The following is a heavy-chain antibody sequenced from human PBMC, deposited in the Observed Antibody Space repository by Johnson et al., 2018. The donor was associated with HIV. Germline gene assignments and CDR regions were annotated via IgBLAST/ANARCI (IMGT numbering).Heavy chain of an antibody. CDR3: ARDGRDLVTRGGFDV. Sequence: APSGFSFSDYYMTWIRQAPGKGLEWVSYISSSGASIYYADSVKGRFTISRDNAKNSLYLQMNSLRPEDTAVYYCARDGRDLVTRGGFDVWGPGTVVTVSS. D-gene: IGHD5-18*01. V-gene: IGHV3-11*04. CDR1: GFSFSDYY. CDR2: ISSSGASI. J-gene: IGHJ3*01.